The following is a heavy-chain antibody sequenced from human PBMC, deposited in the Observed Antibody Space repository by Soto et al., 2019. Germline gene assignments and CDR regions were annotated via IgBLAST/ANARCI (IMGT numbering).Heavy chain of an antibody. CDR1: GFTFSSYG. CDR3: AKDGCCGYVYWYLYL. J-gene: IGHJ2*01. CDR2: ISYDGSNK. D-gene: IGHD3-22*01. V-gene: IGHV3-30*18. Sequence: QVQLVESGGGVVQPGRSLRLSCAASGFTFSSYGMHWVRQAPGKGLEWVAGISYDGSNKYYADSVKGRFTISGDNSKHPRYLQMNSLSAKDTAVYYGAKDGCCGYVYWYLYLWGRGNLVTVSS.